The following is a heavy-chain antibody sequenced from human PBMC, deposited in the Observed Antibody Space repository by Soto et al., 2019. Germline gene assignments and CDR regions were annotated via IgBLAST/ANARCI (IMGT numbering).Heavy chain of an antibody. Sequence: EVQLVESGGGLVQPGGSLRLSCEASGFTFSPYWMHWVRQAPGQGLVWLSRINSDGGTTNYADSVKGRFTSCRDNAKNRVYLQMNSLRAEYTAVYYCGRGVANEYGVDVWGQGTTVTVSS. J-gene: IGHJ6*02. CDR1: GFTFSPYW. V-gene: IGHV3-74*01. CDR3: GRGVANEYGVDV. CDR2: INSDGGTT.